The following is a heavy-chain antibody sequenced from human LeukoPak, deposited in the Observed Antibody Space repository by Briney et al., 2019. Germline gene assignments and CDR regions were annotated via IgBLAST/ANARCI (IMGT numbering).Heavy chain of an antibody. V-gene: IGHV3-30*04. D-gene: IGHD2-21*01. Sequence: PGGSLRLSCADSGFSSSTSPMHWVSQAPGKGLEWVAIISYDGDKKYYVDSVKDRFTIFSDKSKNTLYLQMNSLRLEATAMYYCARGRGRFYSDGMDVWGQGTTVIVSS. CDR2: ISYDGDKK. CDR3: ARGRGRFYSDGMDV. CDR1: GFSSSTSP. J-gene: IGHJ6*02.